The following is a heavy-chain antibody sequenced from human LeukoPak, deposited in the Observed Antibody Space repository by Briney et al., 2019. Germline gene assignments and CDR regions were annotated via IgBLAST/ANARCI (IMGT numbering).Heavy chain of an antibody. D-gene: IGHD4-11*01. Sequence: PSETLSLTCTVSGGSISSYYWSWIRQPPGKGLEWIGYIYYSGSTNYNPSLKSRVTISVDTSKNQFSLKLSSVTAADTAVYYCAKGKGMVYNNYCFDRWGQGSLVTVSS. V-gene: IGHV4-59*08. CDR3: AKGKGMVYNNYCFDR. J-gene: IGHJ4*02. CDR1: GGSISSYY. CDR2: IYYSGST.